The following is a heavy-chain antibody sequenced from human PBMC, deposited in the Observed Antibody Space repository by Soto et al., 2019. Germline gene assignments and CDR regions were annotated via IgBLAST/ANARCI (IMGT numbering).Heavy chain of an antibody. CDR3: ARDVETSGSYYTAY. D-gene: IGHD3-10*01. V-gene: IGHV1-69*13. CDR2: IIPILGTA. J-gene: IGHJ4*02. Sequence: GASVKVSFRASGGTLSSYAISWVRQAPGQGLEWMGGIIPILGTANSAQKFQGRVTITADESTRTAYMELSSLTSDDTAVYYCARDVETSGSYYTAYWGKGTLVTVSS. CDR1: GGTLSSYA.